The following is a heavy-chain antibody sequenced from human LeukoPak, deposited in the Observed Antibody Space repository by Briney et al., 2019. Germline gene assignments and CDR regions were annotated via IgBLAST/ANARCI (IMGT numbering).Heavy chain of an antibody. V-gene: IGHV3-23*01. CDR3: ARSREWGFDY. CDR1: GFIFKNNA. D-gene: IGHD3-16*01. J-gene: IGHJ4*02. Sequence: GGSLRLSCAASGFIFKNNAMNWVRQAPGKGLEWVSVISGGGATTYYADSVKGRFTISRDNSKNTLNLQMNSLRADDTAVYYCARSREWGFDYWGQGTLVTVSS. CDR2: ISGGGATT.